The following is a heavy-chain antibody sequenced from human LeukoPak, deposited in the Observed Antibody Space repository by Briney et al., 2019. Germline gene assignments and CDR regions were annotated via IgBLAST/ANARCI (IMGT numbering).Heavy chain of an antibody. CDR1: AFTFSSYG. V-gene: IGHV3-30*18. CDR3: AKGGYSSSWYWVEVYYYMDV. J-gene: IGHJ6*03. Sequence: GGSLRLSCAASAFTFSSYGMHWVRQAPGKGLEWVAVISYDGSNKYYADSVKGRFTISRDNSKNTLYLQMNSLRAEDTAVYYCAKGGYSSSWYWVEVYYYMDVWGKGTTVTVSS. D-gene: IGHD6-13*01. CDR2: ISYDGSNK.